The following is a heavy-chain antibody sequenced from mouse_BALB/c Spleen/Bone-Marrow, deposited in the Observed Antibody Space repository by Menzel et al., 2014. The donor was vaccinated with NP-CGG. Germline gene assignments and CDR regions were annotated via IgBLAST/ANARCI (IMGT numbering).Heavy chain of an antibody. V-gene: IGHV1-14*01. CDR3: AREGGLRRGDYYAMDY. CDR2: INPYNDGT. Sequence: EVQLVESGPELVKPGASVRMSCKASGYTFTAYVMHWVKQKPGQGLEWIGYINPYNDGTKYNEMFKGKATLTSDKSSSTAYMELSSLTSEDSAVYYCAREGGLRRGDYYAMDYRGQGTSVTVSS. CDR1: GYTFTAYV. D-gene: IGHD2-4*01. J-gene: IGHJ4*01.